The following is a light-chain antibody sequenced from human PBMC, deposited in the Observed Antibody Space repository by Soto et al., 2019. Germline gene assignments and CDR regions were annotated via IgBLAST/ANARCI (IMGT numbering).Light chain of an antibody. J-gene: IGKJ1*01. Sequence: AIQMTQSPSSLSASVGDRVTITCRASQGIRNDLGWYQQKPGKAPKLLIYAASSLQSGVPSRFRGSGSGTDVTLTISSLQPEDFATYYCLQDYNYPRTFGQGTKVEIK. V-gene: IGKV1-6*01. CDR2: AAS. CDR1: QGIRND. CDR3: LQDYNYPRT.